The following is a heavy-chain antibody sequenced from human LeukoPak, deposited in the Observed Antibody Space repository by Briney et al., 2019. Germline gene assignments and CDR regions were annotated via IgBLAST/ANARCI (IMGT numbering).Heavy chain of an antibody. Sequence: ASVKVSCKASGYTFTSYAMHWVRQAPGQRLEWMGWINAGNGNTKYSQKFQGRVTITRDTSASTAYMELSSLRSEDTAVYYCARLHDCSGYFHGGKGYWGQGTLVTVSS. V-gene: IGHV1-3*01. CDR2: INAGNGNT. CDR3: ARLHDCSGYFHGGKGY. J-gene: IGHJ4*02. CDR1: GYTFTSYA. D-gene: IGHD3-22*01.